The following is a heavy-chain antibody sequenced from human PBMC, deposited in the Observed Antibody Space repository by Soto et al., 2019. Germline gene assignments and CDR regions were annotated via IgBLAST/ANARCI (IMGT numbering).Heavy chain of an antibody. CDR1: GNTVPNYA. CDR3: ARDDSGFSGSHYIYYFNY. CDR2: INGGNGNT. J-gene: IGHJ4*02. D-gene: IGHD1-26*01. Sequence: ASVKVSCKASGNTVPNYAIHWVRQAPGQRLEWMGWINGGNGNTYYSEHFQGRVTFTRDTSAGTVYMQLSSLTSEVTAVYYCARDDSGFSGSHYIYYFNYWGQGALVTVSS. V-gene: IGHV1-3*01.